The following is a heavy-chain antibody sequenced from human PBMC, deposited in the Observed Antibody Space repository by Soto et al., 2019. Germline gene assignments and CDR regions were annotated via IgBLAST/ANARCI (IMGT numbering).Heavy chain of an antibody. CDR3: ARDTKLLTYYFDY. Sequence: GASVKVSCKASGYTFTSYAMHWVRQAPGQRLEWMGWINADNGDTTYSQKFQGRVTITRDTSASTAYMELSSPRSEDTAVYYCARDTKLLTYYFDYWGQGTLVTVSS. CDR1: GYTFTSYA. V-gene: IGHV1-3*01. J-gene: IGHJ4*02. D-gene: IGHD3-9*01. CDR2: INADNGDT.